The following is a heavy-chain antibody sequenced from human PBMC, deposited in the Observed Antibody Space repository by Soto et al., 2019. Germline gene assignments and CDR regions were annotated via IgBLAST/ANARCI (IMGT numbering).Heavy chain of an antibody. V-gene: IGHV3-21*01. D-gene: IGHD3-22*01. CDR3: ARAFDYTHPTFSGYYLYYFDY. J-gene: IGHJ4*02. CDR1: GFTFSSYS. CDR2: ISSSSSYI. Sequence: EVQLVESGGGLVKPGGSLRLSCAASGFTFSSYSMNWVRQAPGKGLEWVSSISSSSSYIYYADSVKGRFTISRDNAKNXLXLXXNSLRAEDTAVYYCARAFDYTHPTFSGYYLYYFDYWGQGTLVTVSS.